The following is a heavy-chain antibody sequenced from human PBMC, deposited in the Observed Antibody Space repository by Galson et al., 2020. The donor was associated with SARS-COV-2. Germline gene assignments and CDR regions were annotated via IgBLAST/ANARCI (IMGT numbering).Heavy chain of an antibody. CDR3: ARSVTVTTVYYYYGMDV. CDR2: INHSGST. Sequence: SETLSLTCAVYGGSFSGYYWSWIRQPPGKGLEWIGEINHSGSTNYNPSLKSRVTISVDTSKNQFSLKLSSVTAADTAVYYCARSVTVTTVYYYYGMDVWGQGTTVTVSS. CDR1: GGSFSGYY. J-gene: IGHJ6*02. D-gene: IGHD4-17*01. V-gene: IGHV4-34*01.